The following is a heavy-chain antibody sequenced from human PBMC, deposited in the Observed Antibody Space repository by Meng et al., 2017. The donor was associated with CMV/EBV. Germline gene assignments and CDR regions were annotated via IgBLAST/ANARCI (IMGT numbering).Heavy chain of an antibody. J-gene: IGHJ4*02. CDR2: INSDGSST. Sequence: GGSLRLSCAASGFTFSSYWMHWVRQAPGKGLVWVSRINSDGSSTSYADSVKGRFTISRDNAKNTLYLQMNSLRAEDTAVYYCARGIPPVRYYYDSSGYDYWGQGTLVTVSS. CDR3: ARGIPPVRYYYDSSGYDY. V-gene: IGHV3-74*01. D-gene: IGHD3-22*01. CDR1: GFTFSSYW.